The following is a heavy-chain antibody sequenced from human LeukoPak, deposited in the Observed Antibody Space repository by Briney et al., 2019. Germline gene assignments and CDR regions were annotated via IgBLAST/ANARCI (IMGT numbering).Heavy chain of an antibody. CDR2: IGQDGSVK. CDR3: GNQCSGGICPEN. V-gene: IGHV3-7*01. D-gene: IGHD2-15*01. Sequence: GGSLRLSCAASGFRFTSYWMTWVRQAPGKGLEWVGNIGQDGSVKNYADSVKGRFTISRDNAKNSVFLQMNSLKAEDTAFYYCGNQCSGGICPENWGRGTLVTVSS. CDR1: GFRFTSYW. J-gene: IGHJ4*02.